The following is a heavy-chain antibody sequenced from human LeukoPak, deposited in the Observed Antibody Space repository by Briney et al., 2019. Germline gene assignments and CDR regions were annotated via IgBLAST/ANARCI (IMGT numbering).Heavy chain of an antibody. Sequence: ASVRVSCKASGYTFTGYYMHWVRQAPGQGLEWMGWINPNSGGTNYAQKFQGWVTMTRDTSISTAYMELSRLRSDDTAVYYCARGIGRNQFDYWAREPWSPSPQ. CDR3: ARGIGRNQFDY. V-gene: IGHV1-2*04. CDR2: INPNSGGT. J-gene: IGHJ4*02. D-gene: IGHD1-26*01. CDR1: GYTFTGYY.